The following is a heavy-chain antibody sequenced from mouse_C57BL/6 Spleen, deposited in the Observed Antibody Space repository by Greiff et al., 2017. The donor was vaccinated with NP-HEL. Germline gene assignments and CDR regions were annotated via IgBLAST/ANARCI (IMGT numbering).Heavy chain of an antibody. Sequence: EVQRVESGGGLVKPGGSLKLSCAASGFTFSSYAMSWVRQTPEKRLEWVATISDGGSYTYYPDNVKGRFTISRDNAKNNLYLQMSHLKSEDTAMYYCARDFYDYDEGFAYWGQGTLVTVSA. CDR3: ARDFYDYDEGFAY. J-gene: IGHJ3*01. D-gene: IGHD2-4*01. V-gene: IGHV5-4*01. CDR1: GFTFSSYA. CDR2: ISDGGSYT.